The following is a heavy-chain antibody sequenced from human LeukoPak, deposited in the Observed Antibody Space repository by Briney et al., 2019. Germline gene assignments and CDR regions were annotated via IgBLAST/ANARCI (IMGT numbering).Heavy chain of an antibody. V-gene: IGHV3-74*01. Sequence: GGSLGLSCAASGFSFSSNWMHWVRQAPGKGLVWVSGINSDGRSTTFADSVKGRFSISRDNAQNMLYLQMNSLRAEDTAVYYCAGERNAFDIWGQGTMVTVSS. CDR1: GFSFSSNW. J-gene: IGHJ3*02. CDR2: INSDGRST. CDR3: AGERNAFDI.